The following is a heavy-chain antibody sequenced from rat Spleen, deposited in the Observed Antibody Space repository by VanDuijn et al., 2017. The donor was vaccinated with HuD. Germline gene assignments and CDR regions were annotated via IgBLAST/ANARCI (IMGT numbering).Heavy chain of an antibody. V-gene: IGHV5-22*01. J-gene: IGHJ2*01. CDR1: GFTLSDHY. CDR3: ARHRYSYYFDY. CDR2: ISNKGSIT. Sequence: EVQLVESGGGLVQPGRSMKFSCTASGFTLSDHYMAWVRQAPTMGLEWVATISNKGSITYYRDSVKGRFTISRENAKDILYLQMDSLRSEDTATYYCARHRYSYYFDYWGQGVMVTVSS. D-gene: IGHD1-11*01.